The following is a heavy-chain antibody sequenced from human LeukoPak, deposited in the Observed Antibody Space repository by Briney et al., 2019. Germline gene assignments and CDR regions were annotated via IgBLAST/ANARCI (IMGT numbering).Heavy chain of an antibody. D-gene: IGHD2-15*01. J-gene: IGHJ4*02. Sequence: PGGSLRLSCAVSGFTLTNHGVSWVRQAPGKGLEWVSIITGTGGKYYGDSVKGRFVLSRDNFKNTVYMQMSSLRAEDTATYYCAKDYCRDGNCPFPFLDSWGRGTLVTVSS. V-gene: IGHV3-23*01. CDR3: AKDYCRDGNCPFPFLDS. CDR2: ITGTGGK. CDR1: GFTLTNHG.